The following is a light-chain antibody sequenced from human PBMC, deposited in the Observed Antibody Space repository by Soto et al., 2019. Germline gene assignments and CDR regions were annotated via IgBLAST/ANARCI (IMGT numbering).Light chain of an antibody. CDR1: SSDVGAYDF. Sequence: QSVLTQPRSVSGSPGQSVTISCTGTSSDVGAYDFVCWYQQHPGKAPKLMMSDVTKRPSGVPDRFSGSKSGNTASLTISGLEAEDDADYACCSDAVNGAVFGGGTKVTVL. J-gene: IGLJ2*01. CDR3: CSDAVNGAV. V-gene: IGLV2-11*01. CDR2: DVT.